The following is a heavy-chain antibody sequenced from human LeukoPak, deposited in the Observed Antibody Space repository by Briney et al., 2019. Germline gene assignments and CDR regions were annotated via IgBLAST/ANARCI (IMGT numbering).Heavy chain of an antibody. CDR3: TRGEPLYGMDV. D-gene: IGHD3-16*01. CDR2: IWYDGSNK. V-gene: IGHV3-33*01. CDR1: GFTFSSYG. J-gene: IGHJ6*02. Sequence: GGSLRLSCAASGFTFSSYGMHWVRQAPGKGLEWVAVIWYDGSNKYYADSVKGRFTTSRDNTKNTLYLQMNSLRAEDTAVYYCTRGEPLYGMDVWGQGTTVTVSS.